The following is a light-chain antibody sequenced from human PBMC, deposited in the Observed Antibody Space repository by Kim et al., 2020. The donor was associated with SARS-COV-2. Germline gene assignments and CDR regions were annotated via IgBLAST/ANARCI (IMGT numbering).Light chain of an antibody. Sequence: GASGTISCTGTSSDVGGYNYGSWYQQHPGKAPKLMIYDVSKRPSGVPDRFSGSKSGNTASLTISGLQAEDEADYYCCSYAGSYTWVFGGGTQLTVL. J-gene: IGLJ3*02. CDR1: SSDVGGYNY. V-gene: IGLV2-11*01. CDR2: DVS. CDR3: CSYAGSYTWV.